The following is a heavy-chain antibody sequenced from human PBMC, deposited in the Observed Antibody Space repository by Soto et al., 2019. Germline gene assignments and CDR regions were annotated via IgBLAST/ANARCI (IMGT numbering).Heavy chain of an antibody. V-gene: IGHV3-13*01. CDR3: GRFRSSGSYGMDV. Sequence: PGGSLRLSCAASGFTFSSYDMHWVRQATEKSLEWDSAIGSAGDTYYAGSVKGRFTISRENAKNSLYLQMNSLRAGDTAVYYCGRFRSSGSYGMDVWGQGTTVTVSS. CDR1: GFTFSSYD. D-gene: IGHD6-19*01. J-gene: IGHJ6*02. CDR2: IGSAGDT.